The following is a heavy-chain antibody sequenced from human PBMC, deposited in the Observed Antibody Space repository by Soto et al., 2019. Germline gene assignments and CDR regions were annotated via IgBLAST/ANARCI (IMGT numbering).Heavy chain of an antibody. Sequence: GASVKVSCKASGYTFTSYYMHWVRQAPGQGLEWMGIINPSGGSTSYAQKFQGRVTMTRDTSTSTVYMELSSLRSEDTAVYYCARDLAVAGPYYYYYGMDVWGQGTTVTVSS. CDR2: INPSGGST. CDR3: ARDLAVAGPYYYYYGMDV. CDR1: GYTFTSYY. J-gene: IGHJ6*02. D-gene: IGHD6-19*01. V-gene: IGHV1-46*01.